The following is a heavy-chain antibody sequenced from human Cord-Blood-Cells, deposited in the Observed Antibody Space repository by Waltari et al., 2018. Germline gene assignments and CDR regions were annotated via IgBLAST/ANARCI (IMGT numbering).Heavy chain of an antibody. J-gene: IGHJ5*02. CDR1: GGSISSSSYY. D-gene: IGHD2-2*02. CDR2: IYYSGRT. V-gene: IGHV4-39*01. CDR3: ARHLRVVPAAIGWFDP. Sequence: QLQLQESGPGLVKPSETLSLTCTVSGGSISSSSYYWGWLRQPPGKGLEWIGSIYYSGRTYYNPSLKSRVTISVDTSKNQFSLKLSCGTAADTAVYYCARHLRVVPAAIGWFDPWGQGTLVTVSS.